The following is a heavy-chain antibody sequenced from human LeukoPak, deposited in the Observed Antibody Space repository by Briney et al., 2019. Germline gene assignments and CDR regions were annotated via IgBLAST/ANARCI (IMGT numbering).Heavy chain of an antibody. D-gene: IGHD1-7*01. CDR3: ARELELLGSAFDI. CDR2: IYYSGST. J-gene: IGHJ3*02. V-gene: IGHV4-59*12. CDR1: GGSISSYY. Sequence: PSETLSLTCTVSGGSISSYYWSWIRQPPGKGLEWIGYIYYSGSTNYNPSLKSRVTISVDTSKNQFSLKLSSVTAADTAVYYCARELELLGSAFDIWGQGTMVTVSS.